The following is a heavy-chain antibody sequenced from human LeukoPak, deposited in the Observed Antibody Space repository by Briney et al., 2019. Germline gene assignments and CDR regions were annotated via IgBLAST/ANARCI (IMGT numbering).Heavy chain of an antibody. J-gene: IGHJ4*02. CDR3: ARTDSSGWYVFDY. V-gene: IGHV4-59*01. CDR2: IYYSGST. D-gene: IGHD6-19*01. CDR1: GGSISSYY. Sequence: SETLSLTCTVSGGSISSYYWSWIRQPPGKGLEWIGYIYYSGSTNHNPSLKSRVTISVDTSKNQFSLKLSSVTAADTAVYYCARTDSSGWYVFDYWGQGTLVTVSS.